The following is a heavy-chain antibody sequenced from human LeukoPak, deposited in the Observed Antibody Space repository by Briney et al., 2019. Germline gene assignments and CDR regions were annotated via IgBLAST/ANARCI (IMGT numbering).Heavy chain of an antibody. D-gene: IGHD6-13*01. CDR1: GFTFSSYG. CDR3: AKDGQLGGSSWFTLYFDY. Sequence: PGGSLRLSCAASGFTFSSYGMHWVRQAPGKGLEWVAVISYDGSNTYYTDSVKGRFTISRDNSKNTLYLQMNSLRPEDTAVYYCAKDGQLGGSSWFTLYFDYWGQGTLVTVSS. J-gene: IGHJ4*02. V-gene: IGHV3-30*18. CDR2: ISYDGSNT.